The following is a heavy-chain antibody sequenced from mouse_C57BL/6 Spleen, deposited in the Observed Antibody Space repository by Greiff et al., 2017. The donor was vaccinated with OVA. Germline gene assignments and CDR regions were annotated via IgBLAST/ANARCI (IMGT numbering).Heavy chain of an antibody. D-gene: IGHD1-1*01. CDR1: GYAFNSSW. J-gene: IGHJ2*01. CDR2: IYPGDGDT. Sequence: VQLQQSGPELVKPGASVKISCKASGYAFNSSWMNWVKQRPGKGLESIGRIYPGDGDTNYNGKFKGKATLTADKSSSTAYMQLSSLTSEDSAVYFCARRGYGSSYDYWGQGTTLTVSS. CDR3: ARRGYGSSYDY. V-gene: IGHV1-82*01.